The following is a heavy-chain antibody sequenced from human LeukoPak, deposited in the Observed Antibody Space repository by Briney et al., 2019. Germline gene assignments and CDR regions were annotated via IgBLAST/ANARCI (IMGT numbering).Heavy chain of an antibody. CDR1: GGSFSGYY. CDR2: INHSGST. CDR3: ARDEDSNRGAFDI. V-gene: IGHV4-34*01. Sequence: SETLSLTCAVYGGSFSGYYWSWIRQPPGKGLEWIGEINHSGSTNYNPSLKSRATISVDTSKNQFSLKLSSVTAADTAVYYCARDEDSNRGAFDIWGQGTMVTVSS. J-gene: IGHJ3*02. D-gene: IGHD6-13*01.